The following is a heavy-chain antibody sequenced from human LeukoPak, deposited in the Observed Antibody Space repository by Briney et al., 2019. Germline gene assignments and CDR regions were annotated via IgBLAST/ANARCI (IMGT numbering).Heavy chain of an antibody. V-gene: IGHV1-2*02. Sequence: GASVKVSCKTSGYRFTGYYLHWVRQAPGQGLEWMGWMNPKSGATDYARKFQGRVTMTRDTSISTAYMELTRVRSADTAVYFCARGSDYDDYLYMGFWGKGTTVTVSS. CDR2: MNPKSGAT. CDR3: ARGSDYDDYLYMGF. J-gene: IGHJ6*03. CDR1: GYRFTGYY.